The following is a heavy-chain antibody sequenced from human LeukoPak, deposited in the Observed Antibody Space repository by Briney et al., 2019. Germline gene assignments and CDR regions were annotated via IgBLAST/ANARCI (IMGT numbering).Heavy chain of an antibody. CDR1: GFTFSSYS. J-gene: IGHJ4*02. Sequence: WGSLRLSFAASGFTFSSYSMNWVRPAPGKGLEWVSYISHSSSTIYYADSVKGRFTISRDNAKKSLYLQMNSLRAEDSAVYYCARDRLHYGEYEKTFDYWGQGTLVTVSS. V-gene: IGHV3-48*01. CDR2: ISHSSSTI. D-gene: IGHD4-17*01. CDR3: ARDRLHYGEYEKTFDY.